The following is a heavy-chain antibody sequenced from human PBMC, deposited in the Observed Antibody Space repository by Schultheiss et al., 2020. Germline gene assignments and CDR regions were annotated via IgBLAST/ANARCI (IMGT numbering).Heavy chain of an antibody. D-gene: IGHD3-10*01. Sequence: SETLSLTCAVYGGSFSGYYWSWIRQPPGKGLEWIGYISYSGTTNYNPSLKSRVTISVDTSKNQFSLKLNSVTAADTAMYYCARSALCFGELYRQFDYWGQGTLVNGYS. CDR2: ISYSGTT. CDR3: ARSALCFGELYRQFDY. CDR1: GGSFSGYY. V-gene: IGHV4-34*01. J-gene: IGHJ4*02.